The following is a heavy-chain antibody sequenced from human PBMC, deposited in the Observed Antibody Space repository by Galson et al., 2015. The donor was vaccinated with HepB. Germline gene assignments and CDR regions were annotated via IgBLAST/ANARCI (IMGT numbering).Heavy chain of an antibody. D-gene: IGHD3-22*01. CDR2: ISSSSSYI. CDR1: GFTFSSYS. V-gene: IGHV3-21*01. CDR3: ARNFGDSSGLGDY. J-gene: IGHJ4*02. Sequence: SLRLSCAASGFTFSSYSMNWVRQAPGKGLEWVSSISSSSSYIYYADSVKGRFTISRDNAKNSLYLQMNSLRAEDTAVYYCARNFGDSSGLGDYWGQGTLVTVSS.